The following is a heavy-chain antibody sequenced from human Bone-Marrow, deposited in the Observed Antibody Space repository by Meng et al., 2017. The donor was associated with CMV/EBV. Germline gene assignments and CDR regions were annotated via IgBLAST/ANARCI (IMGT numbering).Heavy chain of an antibody. J-gene: IGHJ6*02. CDR3: ARQPATIFGVVINYYYYVMDV. CDR1: GYSISSGYY. Sequence: SETLSLTCTVSGYSISSGYYWGWIRQPPGKGLEWIGSIYHSGSTYYNPSLKSRVTISVDTSKNQFSLKLSSVTAADTAVYYCARQPATIFGVVINYYYYVMDVWGQGTTVTVSS. CDR2: IYHSGST. V-gene: IGHV4-38-2*02. D-gene: IGHD3-3*01.